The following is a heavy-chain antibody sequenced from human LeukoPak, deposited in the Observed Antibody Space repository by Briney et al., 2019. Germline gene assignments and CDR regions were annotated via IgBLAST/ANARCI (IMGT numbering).Heavy chain of an antibody. V-gene: IGHV3-30-3*01. Sequence: GGSLRLSCAASVFTFSSYAMHWVRQAPGKGLEWVAVISYDGSNKYYADSVKGRFTISRDNSKNTLYLQMNSLRAEDTAVYYCARDAGHYYDSSGYPNNWFDPWGQGTLVTVSS. D-gene: IGHD3-22*01. J-gene: IGHJ5*02. CDR2: ISYDGSNK. CDR3: ARDAGHYYDSSGYPNNWFDP. CDR1: VFTFSSYA.